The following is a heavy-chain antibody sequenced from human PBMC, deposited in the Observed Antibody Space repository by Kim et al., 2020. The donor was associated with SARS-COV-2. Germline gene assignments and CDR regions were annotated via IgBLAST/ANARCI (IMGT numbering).Heavy chain of an antibody. CDR2: ITSMTEGGTS. CDR1: GFSFNKAR. V-gene: IGHV3-15*01. D-gene: IGHD2-21*02. J-gene: IGHJ6*01. CDR3: TTGASEVLTDNSRYG. Sequence: GGSLRLSCAASGFSFNKARMTWVRQAPGKGLEWLGRITSMTEGGTSDYAVPVQGRFTISRDDSESTLYLHMSSLKTEDTGVYYCTTGASEVLTDNSRYG.